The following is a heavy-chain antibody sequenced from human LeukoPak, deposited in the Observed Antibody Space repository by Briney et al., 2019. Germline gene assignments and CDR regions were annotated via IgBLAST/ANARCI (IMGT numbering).Heavy chain of an antibody. J-gene: IGHJ4*02. Sequence: PGGSLRLSCAASGFTSSSYAMSWVRQAPGKGLEWVSAISGSGGSTYYADSVKGRFTISRDNSKNTLYLQMNSLRAEDTAVYYCAKLRNWNDAGDYWGQGTLVTVSS. D-gene: IGHD1-1*01. V-gene: IGHV3-23*01. CDR1: GFTSSSYA. CDR3: AKLRNWNDAGDY. CDR2: ISGSGGST.